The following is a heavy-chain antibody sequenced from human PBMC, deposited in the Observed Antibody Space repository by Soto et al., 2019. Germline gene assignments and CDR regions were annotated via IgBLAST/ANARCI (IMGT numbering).Heavy chain of an antibody. V-gene: IGHV3-48*02. J-gene: IGHJ4*01. CDR1: GFTISGCS. CDR2: ITIRTGNI. CDR3: VRDRDLDRDMVHADL. Sequence: QPGGSLRLSCEASGFTISGCSMNWVRQAPGKGLEWLAYITIRTGNIVYADSVRGRFTISADNAENSVFLQMNSLRDEDTAVYFCVRDRDLDRDMVHADLWGQGT. D-gene: IGHD5-18*01.